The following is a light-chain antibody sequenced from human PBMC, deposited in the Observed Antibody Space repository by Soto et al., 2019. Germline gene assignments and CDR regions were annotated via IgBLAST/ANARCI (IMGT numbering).Light chain of an antibody. CDR3: QQYYSTPLT. Sequence: DIVMTQSPDSLAVSLGERATINCKSSQSVLSSSNNENYLAWYQQKPGQPPKLLVYWASTRESGVPDRFSGSGSGTVFTLTISSPQAEDAAVYYCQQYYSTPLTFGGGTKVEIK. J-gene: IGKJ4*01. CDR2: WAS. CDR1: QSVLSSSNNENY. V-gene: IGKV4-1*01.